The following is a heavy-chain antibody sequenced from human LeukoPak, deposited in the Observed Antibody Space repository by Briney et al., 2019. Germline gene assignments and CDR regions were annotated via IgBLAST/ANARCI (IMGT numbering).Heavy chain of an antibody. CDR2: ISYDGINK. CDR1: GFTFSSYG. Sequence: GGSLRLSCAASGFTFSSYGMHWVRQAPGKGLEWVAYISYDGINKNYTDSVKGRFTIARDNSKTTLYLQMNSLRPEDTAVYYCAKDRSTGWYAGFDLWGQGTLVTVSS. J-gene: IGHJ5*01. D-gene: IGHD6-19*01. CDR3: AKDRSTGWYAGFDL. V-gene: IGHV3-30*18.